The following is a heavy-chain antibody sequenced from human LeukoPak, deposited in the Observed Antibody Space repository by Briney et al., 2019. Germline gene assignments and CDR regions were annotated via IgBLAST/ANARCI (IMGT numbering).Heavy chain of an antibody. CDR3: ARSHYYDSSGYPPFDY. CDR2: ISWNSGSI. CDR1: GFTFDDYA. Sequence: GGSLRLSCAASGFTFDDYAMHWVRQAPGEGLEWVSGISWNSGSIGYADSVKGRFTISRDNAKSSLYLQMNSLRAEDTAVYYCARSHYYDSSGYPPFDYWGQGTLVTVSS. D-gene: IGHD3-22*01. J-gene: IGHJ4*02. V-gene: IGHV3-9*01.